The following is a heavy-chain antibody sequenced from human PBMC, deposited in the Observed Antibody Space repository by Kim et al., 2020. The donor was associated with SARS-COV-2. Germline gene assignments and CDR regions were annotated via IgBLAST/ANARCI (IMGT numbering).Heavy chain of an antibody. Sequence: SETLSLTCAVYGGSSSDYNWSWIRQPPGKGLEWIGEINHSGITNLSPSLKSRITISVDTSKSQFSLRLKSMTATDTAVYYCARVRAGVVPAPVLGLGPWYDYYAMDVWGRGTPVAVSS. CDR3: ARVRAGVVPAPVLGLGPWYDYYAMDV. CDR1: GGSSSDYN. J-gene: IGHJ6*02. V-gene: IGHV4-34*01. D-gene: IGHD2-2*02. CDR2: INHSGIT.